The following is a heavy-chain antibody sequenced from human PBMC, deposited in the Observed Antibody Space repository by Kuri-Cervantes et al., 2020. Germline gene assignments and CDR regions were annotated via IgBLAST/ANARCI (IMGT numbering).Heavy chain of an antibody. V-gene: IGHV3-7*01. CDR2: IKQDGSEK. Sequence: GESLKISCAAPGFTFSSYWMSWVRQAPGKGLEWVANIKQDGSEKYYVDSVKGRFTISRDNSKNTLYLQMNSLRAEDTAVYYCAKDGGYGSGYPFDYWGQGTLVTVSS. CDR1: GFTFSSYW. CDR3: AKDGGYGSGYPFDY. J-gene: IGHJ4*02. D-gene: IGHD3-22*01.